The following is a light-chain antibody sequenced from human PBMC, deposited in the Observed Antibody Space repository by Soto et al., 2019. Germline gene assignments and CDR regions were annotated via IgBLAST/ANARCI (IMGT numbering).Light chain of an antibody. CDR1: QSLLXXXXXXY. CDR2: LGS. CDR3: MQALQTPLT. Sequence: DXVMXXSPLSLPVTPGEPASISCRSSQSLLXXXXXXYLDWYLQKPGQSPQVLIYLGSTRAXGVPXXFXXXGXXXXFTLKISRVEAEDVGVYYCMQALQTPLTFGGGTKVEIK. J-gene: IGKJ4*01. V-gene: IGKV2-28*01.